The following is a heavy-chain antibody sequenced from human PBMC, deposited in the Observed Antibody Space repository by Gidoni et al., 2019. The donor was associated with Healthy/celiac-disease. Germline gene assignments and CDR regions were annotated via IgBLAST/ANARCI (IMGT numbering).Heavy chain of an antibody. CDR3: AKEFYDSSGYSQAPDY. CDR1: GFTFSSYA. J-gene: IGHJ4*02. D-gene: IGHD3-22*01. V-gene: IGHV3-23*01. Sequence: EVQLLESGVGLVQPGGSLRLSCAASGFTFSSYAMGWVRQAPGKGPEWVSAIIGSGGSTYYADSVKGRFTISRDNSKNTLYLQMNSLRAEDTAVYYCAKEFYDSSGYSQAPDYWGQGTLVTVSS. CDR2: IIGSGGST.